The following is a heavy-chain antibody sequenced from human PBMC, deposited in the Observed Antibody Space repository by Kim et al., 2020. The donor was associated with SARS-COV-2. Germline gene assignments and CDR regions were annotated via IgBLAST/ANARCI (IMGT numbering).Heavy chain of an antibody. V-gene: IGHV6-1*01. CDR3: ESRIIGGGGFDN. CDR2: TYRRSKWYF. J-gene: IGHJ4*02. Sequence: SQTLSLTCVIFGDTVSNNNGAWNWIGQSPSRGLEWLGRTYRRSKWYFEYAVSVKSRVTINPDTSKNQFSLHLSSVTPDDTAIYYCESRIIGGGGFDNWGQGTLVTVSS. D-gene: IGHD2-15*01. CDR1: GDTVSNNNGA.